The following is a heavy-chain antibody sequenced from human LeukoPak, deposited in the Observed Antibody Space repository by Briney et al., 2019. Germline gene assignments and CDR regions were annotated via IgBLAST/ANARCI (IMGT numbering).Heavy chain of an antibody. CDR1: EFTLSNYA. Sequence: PGGSLRLSCAASEFTLSNYAMSWVRQAPGKGLEWVSTISGYGGTTYFADSVKGRFTISRDNSKNTLYLQMNSLTAEDTAVYYCAKAEDYYDTSGYFSFDSWGQGTLVTVSS. V-gene: IGHV3-23*01. CDR3: AKAEDYYDTSGYFSFDS. CDR2: ISGYGGTT. D-gene: IGHD3-22*01. J-gene: IGHJ4*02.